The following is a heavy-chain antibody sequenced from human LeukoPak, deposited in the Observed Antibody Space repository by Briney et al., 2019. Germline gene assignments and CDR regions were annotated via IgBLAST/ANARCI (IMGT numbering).Heavy chain of an antibody. CDR3: AKGSYYDSSGSFYFDY. D-gene: IGHD3-22*01. Sequence: PGGSLRLSCVGSGFTFSSYAMSWVRQAPGKGLEWVSGISGSGDNTYYADSVKGRFTISRDNSKNTLYVQVNSLGTEDTAAYYCAKGSYYDSSGSFYFDYWGQGTLVTVSS. CDR2: ISGSGDNT. J-gene: IGHJ4*02. CDR1: GFTFSSYA. V-gene: IGHV3-23*01.